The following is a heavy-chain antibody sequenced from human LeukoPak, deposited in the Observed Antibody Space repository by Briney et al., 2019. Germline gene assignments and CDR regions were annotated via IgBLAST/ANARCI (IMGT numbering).Heavy chain of an antibody. V-gene: IGHV1-69*13. D-gene: IGHD3-22*01. CDR1: GGTFISYA. J-gene: IGHJ2*01. CDR3: ARDADTSEFYWFFDL. Sequence: ASVKVSCKASGGTFISYAISWVRQAPGQGLEWMGGIIPIFGTANYAQKFQGRVTITADESTSTAYMELSSLRSEDTAVYYCARDADTSEFYWFFDLWGRGTRVTVSS. CDR2: IIPIFGTA.